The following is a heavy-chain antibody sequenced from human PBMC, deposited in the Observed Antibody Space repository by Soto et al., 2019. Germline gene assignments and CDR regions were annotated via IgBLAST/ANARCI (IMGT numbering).Heavy chain of an antibody. CDR2: ISSSSSTI. J-gene: IGHJ6*02. CDR3: ASSWDV. CDR1: GLTFSDYS. V-gene: IGHV3-48*02. Sequence: GGSLRLSCAASGLTFSDYSINWVRQTPGKGLEWVSYISSSSSTIYYADSVKGRFTISRDNAKNSLYLQMNSLRDEDTAVYYCASSWDVWGQGTTVTVSS.